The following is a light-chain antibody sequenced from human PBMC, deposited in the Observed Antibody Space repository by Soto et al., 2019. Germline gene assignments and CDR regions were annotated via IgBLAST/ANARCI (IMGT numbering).Light chain of an antibody. CDR2: GAS. CDR3: PQDYNYPRT. Sequence: IQMTQSPSSLSASVGDRVTITRRASQAIRNDLGWYQQKPGKAPKVLINGASNLQSGVPSRFSGSGSGTEFTLTISTLQPEDFATYFCPQDYNYPRTFGQGTKVDIK. V-gene: IGKV1-6*02. J-gene: IGKJ1*01. CDR1: QAIRND.